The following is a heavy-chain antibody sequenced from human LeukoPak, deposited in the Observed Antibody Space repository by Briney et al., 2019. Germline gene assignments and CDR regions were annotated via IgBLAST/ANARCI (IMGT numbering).Heavy chain of an antibody. CDR1: GYTFTSYY. V-gene: IGHV1-46*01. CDR2: INPSGGST. D-gene: IGHD3-3*01. CDR3: ARIRSLRFLEWFMLDY. Sequence: ASVKVSCKASGYTFTSYYMHWVRQAPGQGLEWMGIINPSGGSTSYAQKFQGRVTMTRDTSTSTVYMELSSLRSEDTAVYYCARIRSLRFLEWFMLDYWGQGTLVTVSS. J-gene: IGHJ4*02.